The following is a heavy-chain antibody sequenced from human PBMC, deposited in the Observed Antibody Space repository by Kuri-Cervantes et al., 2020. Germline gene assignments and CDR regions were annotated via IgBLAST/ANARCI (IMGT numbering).Heavy chain of an antibody. Sequence: GGSLRLSCKGSGYSFTSYWIGWVRQMPGKGLEWMGIIYPGDSDTRYSPSFQGQVTISADKSTSTAYLQWSSLKASDTAMYYCARQGVYSYGLSGYMDVWGKGTTVTVSS. CDR1: GYSFTSYW. V-gene: IGHV5-51*01. D-gene: IGHD5-18*01. J-gene: IGHJ6*04. CDR2: IYPGDSDT. CDR3: ARQGVYSYGLSGYMDV.